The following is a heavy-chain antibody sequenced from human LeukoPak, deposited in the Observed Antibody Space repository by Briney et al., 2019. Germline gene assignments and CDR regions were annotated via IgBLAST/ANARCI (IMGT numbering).Heavy chain of an antibody. Sequence: PSETLSLTCTVSGGSTFGYYWGWVRQPAGTGLEWIGRIYSTGSTNYNPSLESRVTMSVDTSKSQLSLKVTSVTAADTAVYFCARLPYSSSIIDSWGQGTLVTVSS. CDR1: GGSTFGYY. CDR2: IYSTGST. V-gene: IGHV4-4*07. CDR3: ARLPYSSSIIDS. J-gene: IGHJ4*02. D-gene: IGHD6-6*01.